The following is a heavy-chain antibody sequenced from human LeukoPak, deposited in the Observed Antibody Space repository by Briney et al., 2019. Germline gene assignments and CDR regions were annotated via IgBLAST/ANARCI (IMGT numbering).Heavy chain of an antibody. CDR3: ARDLLGSSSRT. Sequence: ASVKVSCKASGYTFTGYYMYWVRQAPGQGLEWMGRINPNSGGTNYAQKVQGRVTMTRDTSISTAYMELSRLRSDDTAVYYCARDLLGSSSRTWGQGTLVTVSS. J-gene: IGHJ5*02. V-gene: IGHV1-2*06. CDR1: GYTFTGYY. D-gene: IGHD7-27*01. CDR2: INPNSGGT.